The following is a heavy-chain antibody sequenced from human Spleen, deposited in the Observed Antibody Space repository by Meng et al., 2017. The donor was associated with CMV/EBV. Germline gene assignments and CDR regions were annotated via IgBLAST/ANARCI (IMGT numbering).Heavy chain of an antibody. CDR2: IYYSGST. D-gene: IGHD5-18*01. J-gene: IGHJ2*01. CDR1: GGSISTTNYY. Sequence: SETLSLTCSVSGGSISTTNYYWGWIRQPPGKGLEWIGSIYYSGSTYYNPSLKSRVTISVDTSKNQFSLKLSSVTAADTAVYYCARLGDSYGSGSNYWYFDLWGRGTLVTVSS. CDR3: ARLGDSYGSGSNYWYFDL. V-gene: IGHV4-39*01.